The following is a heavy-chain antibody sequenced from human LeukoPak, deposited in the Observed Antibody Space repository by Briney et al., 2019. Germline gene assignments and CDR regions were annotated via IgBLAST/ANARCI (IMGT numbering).Heavy chain of an antibody. D-gene: IGHD3-22*01. CDR3: AREGYFDSSGYDFGY. CDR1: GFSLSSYW. V-gene: IGHV3-74*01. J-gene: IGHJ4*02. Sequence: GGSLRLSCAASGFSLSSYWMHWVRQAPGKGLVWVLRVNGDGSRTSYADSVKGRFTISRDDAKNTLYLQMNSLRAEDTAVYYCAREGYFDSSGYDFGYWGQRTLVTVSS. CDR2: VNGDGSRT.